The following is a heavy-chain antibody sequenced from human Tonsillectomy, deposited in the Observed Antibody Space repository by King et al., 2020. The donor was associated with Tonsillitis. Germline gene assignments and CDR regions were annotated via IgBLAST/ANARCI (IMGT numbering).Heavy chain of an antibody. D-gene: IGHD3/OR15-3a*01. V-gene: IGHV6-1*01. CDR1: GDSVSSNSAA. CDR2: TYYRSKWYN. CDR3: AREPFDELRFLDRFGWFDP. Sequence: VQLQQSGPGLVKPSQTLSLTCAISGDSVSSNSAAWNWIRQSPSRGLEWLGRTYYRSKWYNDYAVSVKSRITINPDTSKNQFSLPLNSVTPEDTAVYYCAREPFDELRFLDRFGWFDPWGQGTLVTVSS. J-gene: IGHJ5*02.